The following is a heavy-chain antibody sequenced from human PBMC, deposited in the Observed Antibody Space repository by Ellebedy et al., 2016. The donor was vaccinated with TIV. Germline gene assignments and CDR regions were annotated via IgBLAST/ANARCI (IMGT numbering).Heavy chain of an antibody. Sequence: GESLKISCSASGFTFGSFGMHWVRQAPGKGLEWLAIVSYDGVKYYADSVKGRFTISRYNLKKTVFLQMNSMRVDDSAVYYCLKCDSSGWYSPFDAWGQGTLVTV. CDR1: GFTFGSFG. J-gene: IGHJ4*02. CDR2: VSYDGVK. D-gene: IGHD6-19*01. CDR3: LKCDSSGWYSPFDA. V-gene: IGHV3-30*19.